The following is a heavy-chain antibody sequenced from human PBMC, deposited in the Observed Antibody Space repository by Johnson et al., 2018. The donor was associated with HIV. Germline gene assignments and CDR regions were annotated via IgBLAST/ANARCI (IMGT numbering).Heavy chain of an antibody. CDR3: ARGGYYDSSGSAFDI. CDR1: GFTFSSYA. D-gene: IGHD3-22*01. V-gene: IGHV3-30*03. J-gene: IGHJ3*02. CDR2: ISYDEIDK. Sequence: QMLLVESGGGVVQPGRSLRLSCAASGFTFSSYAMHWVRQAPGKGLEWVAVISYDEIDKYYADSVTGRFTVSRDNSKNTLYLQMNSLRGEDTAVYYCARGGYYDSSGSAFDIWGQGTMVTVSS.